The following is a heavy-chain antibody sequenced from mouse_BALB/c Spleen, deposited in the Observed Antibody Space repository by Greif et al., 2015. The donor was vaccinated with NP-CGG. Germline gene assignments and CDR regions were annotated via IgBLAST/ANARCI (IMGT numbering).Heavy chain of an antibody. D-gene: IGHD4-1*01. J-gene: IGHJ1*01. Sequence: VQLQQPGAELVKPGASVKLPCTASGFSIKDTYMHWVKQRPEQGLEWIGRIDPANGNTKYDPKFQGKATITADASSNTAYLQLSSLTSEDTAVYYCANWDWYFDVWGAGTTVTVSS. V-gene: IGHV14-3*02. CDR3: ANWDWYFDV. CDR1: GFSIKDTY. CDR2: IDPANGNT.